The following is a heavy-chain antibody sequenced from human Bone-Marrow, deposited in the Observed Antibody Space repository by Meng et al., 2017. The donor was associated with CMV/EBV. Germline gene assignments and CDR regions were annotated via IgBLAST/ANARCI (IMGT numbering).Heavy chain of an antibody. CDR2: IYYSGST. CDR1: GGSVSFGDYY. D-gene: IGHD4-11*01. CDR3: ARLDYRWGYFFDS. Sequence: SETLSLTCSVAGGSVSFGDYYWNWIRQPPGKGLEWIGYIYYSGSTKYNPSLKSRVTMSMDTSKNQFSLWLSSVTTADTAVYYCARLDYRWGYFFDSWGQGKLVNVSS. J-gene: IGHJ4*02. V-gene: IGHV4-61*08.